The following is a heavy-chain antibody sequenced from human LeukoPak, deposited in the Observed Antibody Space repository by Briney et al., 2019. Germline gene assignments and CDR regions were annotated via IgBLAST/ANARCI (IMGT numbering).Heavy chain of an antibody. J-gene: IGHJ2*01. D-gene: IGHD3-10*01. CDR1: GFTFSNCY. Sequence: GGSLRLSCAASGFTFSNCYMSWIRQAPGKGPEWVSFINSRSNVIHYADSVKGRFTISRDNAQNSLFLQMNNLGAEDTAVYYCARDRGATGEWFFDHWGRGALVTVSS. CDR3: ARDRGATGEWFFDH. V-gene: IGHV3-11*01. CDR2: INSRSNVI.